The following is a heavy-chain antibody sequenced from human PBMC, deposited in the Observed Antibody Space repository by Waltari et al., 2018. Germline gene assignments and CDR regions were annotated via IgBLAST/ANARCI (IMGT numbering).Heavy chain of an antibody. J-gene: IGHJ5*02. CDR1: GFTFSNSW. CDR2: IKQDGSES. V-gene: IGHV3-7*01. Sequence: EVQLVESGGGLVQPGGSLRLSCAASGFTFSNSWVDWVRQAPGKGLEWVANIKQDGSESHYVDSVKVRFTISRDNAQNLLYLQINSLRDEDTAVYYCSVSLNHWGQGTLVTVSS. CDR3: SVSLNH.